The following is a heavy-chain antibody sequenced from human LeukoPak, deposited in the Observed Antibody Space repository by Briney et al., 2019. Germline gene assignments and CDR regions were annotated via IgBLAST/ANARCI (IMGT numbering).Heavy chain of an antibody. J-gene: IGHJ5*02. CDR2: IDYTGST. D-gene: IGHD2-8*01. Sequence: PSETLSLTCAVSGGSISSAGYYWGRIRQPPGKGLEWIGTIDYTGSTYYNPSLKSRVTISKDTAKNQFSLKLSSVTAADTAVYYCAQNGQSGFSFDPWGQGTLVTVSS. CDR1: GGSISSAGYY. V-gene: IGHV4-39*07. CDR3: AQNGQSGFSFDP.